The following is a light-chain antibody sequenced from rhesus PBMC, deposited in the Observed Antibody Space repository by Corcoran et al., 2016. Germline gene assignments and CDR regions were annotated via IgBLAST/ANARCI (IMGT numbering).Light chain of an antibody. CDR3: LQYNTDPLT. Sequence: DIQMTQSPSSLSSSVGDRVTITCRASKGISNYLSWYQQKPGKAPKLLIYDASTLQLGVPSRSRGIGSGTDFTLTICSLQPEDFATYYCLQYNTDPLTFGGGTKVEIQ. J-gene: IGKJ4*01. CDR1: KGISNY. V-gene: IGKV1-43*02. CDR2: DAS.